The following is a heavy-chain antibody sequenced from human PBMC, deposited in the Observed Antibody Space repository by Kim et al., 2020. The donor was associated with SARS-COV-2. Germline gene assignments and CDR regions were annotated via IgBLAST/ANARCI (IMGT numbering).Heavy chain of an antibody. J-gene: IGHJ3*01. V-gene: IGHV1-8*01. D-gene: IGHD1-26*01. CDR3: ARSSGVPSVGATTKVAFFFF. Sequence: ASVKVSCKASGYTFTSYDINWVRQATGQGLEWMGWMNPNSGNTGYAQKFQGRVTMTRNTSISTAYMELSSLRSEDTAVYYCARSSGVPSVGATTKVAFFFFWGQGTMVTVSS. CDR1: GYTFTSYD. CDR2: MNPNSGNT.